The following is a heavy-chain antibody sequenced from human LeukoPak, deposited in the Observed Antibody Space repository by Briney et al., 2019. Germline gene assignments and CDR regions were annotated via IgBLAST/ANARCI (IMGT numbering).Heavy chain of an antibody. CDR1: GGSISSGDYY. D-gene: IGHD3-9*01. J-gene: IGHJ4*02. V-gene: IGHV4-30-4*01. CDR2: IYYSGST. Sequence: SQTLSLTCTVSGGSISSGDYYWSWIRQPPGKGLEWIGYIYYSGSTYYNPSLKSRVTISVDTSKNQFSLKLSSVTAADTAVYYCARGILTGGAFDYWGQGTLVTVSS. CDR3: ARGILTGGAFDY.